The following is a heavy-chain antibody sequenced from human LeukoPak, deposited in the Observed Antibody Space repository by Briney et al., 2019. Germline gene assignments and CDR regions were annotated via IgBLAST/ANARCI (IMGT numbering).Heavy chain of an antibody. J-gene: IGHJ3*02. CDR3: ARVFDTAMVTGAFDI. CDR1: GGTFSSYT. V-gene: IGHV1-69*02. Sequence: GSSVKVSCKAPGGTFSSYTISWVRQAPGQGLEWMGRIIPILGIANYAQKFQGRVTITADKSTSTAYMELSSLRSEDTAVYYCARVFDTAMVTGAFDIWGQGTMVTVSS. D-gene: IGHD5-18*01. CDR2: IIPILGIA.